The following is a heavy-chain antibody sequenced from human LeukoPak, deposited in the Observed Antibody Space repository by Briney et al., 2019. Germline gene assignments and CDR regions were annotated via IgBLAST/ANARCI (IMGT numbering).Heavy chain of an antibody. CDR1: GASISRSSYY. V-gene: IGHV4-39*01. Sequence: PSETLSLTCTVSGASISRSSYYWGWIRQSPGKGLEWIGSVSYSGSTYYNPSLKSRVTISVDMSKNHFSLKLSSVTAADTAVYYCARQYCTTITACPQPGDWFDPWGQGTLVTVSS. CDR3: ARQYCTTITACPQPGDWFDP. J-gene: IGHJ5*02. CDR2: VSYSGST. D-gene: IGHD2-8*01.